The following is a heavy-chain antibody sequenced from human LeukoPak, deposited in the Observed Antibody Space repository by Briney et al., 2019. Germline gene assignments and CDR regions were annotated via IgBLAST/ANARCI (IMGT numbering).Heavy chain of an antibody. Sequence: PGGSLRLSCAASGFTFSPYWMSWVRQAPGKGLEWVANIKEDGSQKYYVDSVKGRFTISRDNAKNSQYLQMNSLRAEDAAVYYCARLPLTARRHFDYWGQGTLVTVSS. J-gene: IGHJ4*02. V-gene: IGHV3-7*05. CDR3: ARLPLTARRHFDY. CDR2: IKEDGSQK. D-gene: IGHD5-18*01. CDR1: GFTFSPYW.